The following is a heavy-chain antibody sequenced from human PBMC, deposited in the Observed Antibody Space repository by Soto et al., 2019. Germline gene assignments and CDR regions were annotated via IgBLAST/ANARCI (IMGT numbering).Heavy chain of an antibody. CDR2: IIPIFGTA. V-gene: IGHV1-69*01. CDR3: ARGKMATPFFNYYYGMDV. D-gene: IGHD3-3*02. Sequence: QVQLVQSGAEVKKPGSSVKVSRKASGGTFSSYAISWVRQAPGQGLEWMGGIIPIFGTANYAQKFQGRVTITADESTSTAYMELSSLRSEDTAVYYCARGKMATPFFNYYYGMDVWGQGTTVTVSS. CDR1: GGTFSSYA. J-gene: IGHJ6*02.